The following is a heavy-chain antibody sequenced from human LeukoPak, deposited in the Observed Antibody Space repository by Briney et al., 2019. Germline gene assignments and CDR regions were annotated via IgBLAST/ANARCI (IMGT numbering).Heavy chain of an antibody. CDR2: IYTSGST. V-gene: IGHV4-4*07. CDR1: GGSISSYY. D-gene: IGHD6-25*01. J-gene: IGHJ6*03. Sequence: SETLSLTCTVSGGSISSYYWSWIRQPAGKGLEWIGRIYTSGSTNYNPSLKSRVTMSVDTSKNQFSLKLSSVTAADTAVYYCARGGKRRYYYYYMDVWGKGTTVTVSS. CDR3: ARGGKRRYYYYYMDV.